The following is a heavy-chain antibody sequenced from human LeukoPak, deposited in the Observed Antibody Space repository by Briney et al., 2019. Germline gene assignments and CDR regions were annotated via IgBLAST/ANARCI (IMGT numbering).Heavy chain of an antibody. Sequence: ASVKVSCKASGYTFTGYYMHWVRQAPGQGLEWMGCINPNSGGTNYAQKFQGRVTMTRDTSISTAYMELSSLISEDTAVYYCARGLGTYDSSELTWPMISFWGQGALVTVSS. J-gene: IGHJ4*02. CDR2: INPNSGGT. D-gene: IGHD3-22*01. V-gene: IGHV1-2*02. CDR3: ARGLGTYDSSELTWPMISF. CDR1: GYTFTGYY.